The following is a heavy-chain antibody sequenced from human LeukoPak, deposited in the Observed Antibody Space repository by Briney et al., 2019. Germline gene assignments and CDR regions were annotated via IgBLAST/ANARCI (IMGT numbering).Heavy chain of an antibody. CDR3: ARLVPERFFQLNPEGYYDY. CDR1: GGSISNSRYDWY. V-gene: IGHV4-39*07. D-gene: IGHD3-3*01. CDR2: IYYSGST. Sequence: PSETLSLTCTVSGGSISNSRYDWYWGWIRQPPGKGLEWIGSIYYSGSTYYNSSLKSRVSMSIDTSKNQFSLKLISVTAADTAVYYCARLVPERFFQLNPEGYYDYWGQGTLVTVSS. J-gene: IGHJ4*02.